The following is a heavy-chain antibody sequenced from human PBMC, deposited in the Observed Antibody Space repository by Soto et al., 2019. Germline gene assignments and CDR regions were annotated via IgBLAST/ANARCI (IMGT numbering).Heavy chain of an antibody. CDR3: ARDTRLKSRGSDD. CDR2: IIPIFGTA. D-gene: IGHD1-26*01. CDR1: GVTFSSYA. J-gene: IGHJ4*02. Sequence: SVKFSCTSSGVTFSSYAISWVRQAPGQGLEWMGGIIPIFGTANYAQKFQGRVTITADESTSTAYMELSSLRSEDTAVYYCARDTRLKSRGSDDWGKGSLVTVYS. V-gene: IGHV1-69*13.